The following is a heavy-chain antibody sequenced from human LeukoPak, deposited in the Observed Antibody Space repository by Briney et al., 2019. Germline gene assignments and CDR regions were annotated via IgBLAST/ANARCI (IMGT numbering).Heavy chain of an antibody. CDR2: IIPIFGTA. Sequence: SVKVSCKASGGTFSSYAISWVRQAPGQGLEWMGRIIPIFGTANYAQKFQGRVTITTDESTSTAHMELSSLRSEDTAVYYCARANIAVAGTGFDYWGQGTLVTVSS. CDR3: ARANIAVAGTGFDY. D-gene: IGHD6-19*01. CDR1: GGTFSSYA. J-gene: IGHJ4*02. V-gene: IGHV1-69*05.